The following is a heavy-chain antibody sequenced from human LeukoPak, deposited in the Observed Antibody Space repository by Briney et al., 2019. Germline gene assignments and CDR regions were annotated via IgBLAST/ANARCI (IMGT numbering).Heavy chain of an antibody. V-gene: IGHV4-39*01. CDR1: GGSIYSSSYY. CDR3: ARLYTSGWHVDY. D-gene: IGHD6-19*01. CDR2: IYYSGST. J-gene: IGHJ4*02. Sequence: SETLSLTCTVSGGSIYSSSYYWGWIRQPPGKGLEWIGSIYYSGSTYYNPSLKSRVTISGDTSKNQFSLELSSVTAADAAVYYCARLYTSGWHVDYWGQGTLVTVSS.